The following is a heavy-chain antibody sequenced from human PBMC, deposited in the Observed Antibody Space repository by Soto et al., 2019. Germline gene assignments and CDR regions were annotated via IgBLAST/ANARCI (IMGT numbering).Heavy chain of an antibody. CDR3: AKGGYSYGYPGY. V-gene: IGHV3-30*18. Sequence: QVQLVESGGGVVQPGRSLRLSCAASGFTFSSYGMHWVRQAPGKGLEWVTVISYDGSNKYYADSVKGRFTISRDNSKNTLYLQMNSLRAEDTAAYYCAKGGYSYGYPGYWGQGTLVTVSS. J-gene: IGHJ4*02. D-gene: IGHD5-18*01. CDR1: GFTFSSYG. CDR2: ISYDGSNK.